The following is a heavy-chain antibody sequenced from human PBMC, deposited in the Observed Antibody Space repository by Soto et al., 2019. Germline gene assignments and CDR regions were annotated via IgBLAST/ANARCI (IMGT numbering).Heavy chain of an antibody. J-gene: IGHJ4*02. D-gene: IGHD3-3*01. CDR2: ITGSGDST. CDR1: GFTFSNYA. CDR3: AKVFVFTIREGFDY. Sequence: GGSLRLSCAASGFTFSNYAMSWVRQAPGKGLEWVSAITGSGDSTYYADSVKGRFTVSRDNSKNTLYLQMNSLRAEDTAVYYCAKVFVFTIREGFDYWGLGTLVTSPQ. V-gene: IGHV3-23*01.